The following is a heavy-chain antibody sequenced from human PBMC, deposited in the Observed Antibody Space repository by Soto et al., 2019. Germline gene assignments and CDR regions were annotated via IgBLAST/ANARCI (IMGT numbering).Heavy chain of an antibody. CDR2: ISAYSGNT. Sequence: ASVKVSCKASGYTFTSYDINWVRQAPGQGLEWMGGISAYSGNTKYSQKYQGRVTMTTDTSTNTAYMELRSLKSDDTAVYYCARDNWNYGNPFDYWGQGILVTVSS. CDR1: GYTFTSYD. D-gene: IGHD1-7*01. J-gene: IGHJ4*02. CDR3: ARDNWNYGNPFDY. V-gene: IGHV1-18*01.